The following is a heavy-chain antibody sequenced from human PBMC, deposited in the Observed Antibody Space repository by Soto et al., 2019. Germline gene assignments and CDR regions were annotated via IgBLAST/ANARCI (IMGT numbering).Heavy chain of an antibody. CDR2: ISDDGSTA. V-gene: IGHV3-74*01. D-gene: IGHD1-1*01. CDR3: ARGPRVSSTGTGAH. CDR1: GFTFSAYW. J-gene: IGHJ4*02. Sequence: GGSLRLSCSVSGFTFSAYWMHWVRQIPGKGLTWVSRISDDGSTATYADSVKGRFVISRDNAKNSLYLEMNTLRADDSGLYYCARGPRVSSTGTGAHWGRGTLVTVSS.